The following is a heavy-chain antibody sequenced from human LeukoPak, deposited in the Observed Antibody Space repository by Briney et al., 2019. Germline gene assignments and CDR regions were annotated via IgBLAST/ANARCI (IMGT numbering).Heavy chain of an antibody. CDR3: ARLPDP. V-gene: IGHV4-34*01. CDR2: INHSGST. J-gene: IGHJ5*02. Sequence: SETLSLTCAVYGGSFSGYYWSWIRQPPGKGLEWIGEINHSGSTNYNPSLKSRVTISVDTSKNQFSLKLSSVTAVDTAVYYCARLPDPWGQGTLVTVSS. CDR1: GGSFSGYY.